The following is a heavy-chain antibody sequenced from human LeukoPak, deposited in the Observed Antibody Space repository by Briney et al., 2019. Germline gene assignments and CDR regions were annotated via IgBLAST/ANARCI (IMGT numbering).Heavy chain of an antibody. J-gene: IGHJ4*02. V-gene: IGHV1-2*06. CDR1: GYTFTGYY. D-gene: IGHD3-9*01. CDR3: ASLLVQLKNYAILTATGYFDY. CDR2: INPNSGGT. Sequence: ASVKVSCKASGYTFTGYYMHWVRQAPGQGLEWMGRINPNSGGTNYAQKFQGRVTMTRDTSISTAYMELSRLRSEDTAVYYCASLLVQLKNYAILTATGYFDYWGQGTLVTVSS.